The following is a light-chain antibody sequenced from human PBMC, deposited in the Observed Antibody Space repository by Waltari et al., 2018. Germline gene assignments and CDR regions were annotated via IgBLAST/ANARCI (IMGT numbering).Light chain of an antibody. V-gene: IGKV4-1*01. CDR2: WAS. CDR1: QSIVLSSNGRSY. J-gene: IGKJ2*01. CDR3: LQYYTNPYT. Sequence: IVMTQSPDSLPVSLGERATINCKSRQSIVLSSNGRSYLAWYQQRPGQSPTLLFSWASTRESGVPGRFFASGSGTDFTLTISGLQPEDVAVYYCLQYYTNPYTFGQGTKLEIK.